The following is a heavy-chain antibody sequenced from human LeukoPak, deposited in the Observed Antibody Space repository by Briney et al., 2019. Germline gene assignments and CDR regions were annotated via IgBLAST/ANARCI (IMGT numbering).Heavy chain of an antibody. CDR1: GGSISSYY. J-gene: IGHJ3*02. CDR2: IYYSGST. CDR3: ARHAGRGQTYYYDSSGYSDAFDI. D-gene: IGHD3-22*01. Sequence: PSETLSLTCTVSGGSISSYYWSWIRQPPGKGLEWIGYIYYSGSTNYNPSLKNRVTISVDTSKNQFSLKLSSVTAADTAVYYCARHAGRGQTYYYDSSGYSDAFDIWGQGTMVTVSS. V-gene: IGHV4-59*08.